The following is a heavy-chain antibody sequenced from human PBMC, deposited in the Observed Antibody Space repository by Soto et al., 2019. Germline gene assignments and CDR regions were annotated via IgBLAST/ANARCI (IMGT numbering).Heavy chain of an antibody. D-gene: IGHD3-22*01. CDR2: IRGFSPYT. CDR1: GFTFRTYT. J-gene: IGHJ6*02. Sequence: EVQLVESGGGLVKPGGSLRLCCISSGFTFRTYTMNWVRQAPGKGLEWVSGIRGFSPYTFYAESVKGRFTISRDNAKNSLYLQMNSLRAEDKAVYYCARDRGYDAHDYYYKAMDVWGQGTTVTVSS. CDR3: ARDRGYDAHDYYYKAMDV. V-gene: IGHV3-21*01.